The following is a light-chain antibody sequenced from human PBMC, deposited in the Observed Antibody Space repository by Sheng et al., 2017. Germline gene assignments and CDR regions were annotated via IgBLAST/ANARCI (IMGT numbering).Light chain of an antibody. J-gene: IGLJ3*02. V-gene: IGLV1-40*01. CDR1: DSNIGAGYD. Sequence: QSVMTQPPSVSGAPGQRVTISCTGSDSNIGAGYDVNWYQLLPGTAPKLLVYGNFNRPSGVPDRFSGSNSGTSAFLAIAGLQADDEADYYCQSFDTSLNSWVFGGGTKADRP. CDR3: QSFDTSLNSWV. CDR2: GNF.